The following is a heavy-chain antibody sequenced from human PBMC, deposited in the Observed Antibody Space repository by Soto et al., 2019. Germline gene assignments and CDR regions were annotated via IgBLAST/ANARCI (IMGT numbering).Heavy chain of an antibody. D-gene: IGHD6-19*01. CDR1: GFTFSSYG. CDR2: IWYDVSNK. J-gene: IGHJ6*04. CDR3: ARDQLSSGWYYYSHGRDV. V-gene: IGHV3-33*01. Sequence: QVQLVESGGGVVQPGRSLRLSCAASGFTFSSYGMHGVRQAPGKGLEWVAVIWYDVSNKYYADSVKGRFTISRDNSKNTLYLQMNSLKAADTAVYYCARDQLSSGWYYYSHGRDVWGKGTTVTVSS.